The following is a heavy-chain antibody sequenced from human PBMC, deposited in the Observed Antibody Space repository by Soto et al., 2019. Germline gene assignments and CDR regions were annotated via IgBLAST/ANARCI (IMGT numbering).Heavy chain of an antibody. J-gene: IGHJ5*02. V-gene: IGHV4-31*03. CDR1: GGSISSGGYY. CDR3: ARDRSEYLIAARLASWFDP. D-gene: IGHD6-6*01. CDR2: IYYSGST. Sequence: QVQLQESGPGLVKPSQTLSLTCTFSGGSISSGGYYWCWIRQHPGKGLERIGYIYYSGSTYYNPSLNSRATIPVDASKYQFSLKLSSVTAADTAVYYCARDRSEYLIAARLASWFDPWGQGNLVPVSS.